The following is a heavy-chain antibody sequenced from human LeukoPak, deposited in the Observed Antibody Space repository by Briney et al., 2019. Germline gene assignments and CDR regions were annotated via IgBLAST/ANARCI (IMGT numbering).Heavy chain of an antibody. CDR3: ARAGSVGSSSGPNYYYYMDV. Sequence: SETLSLTCTVSGGSISSGGYYWSWIRQHPGKGLEWIGYIYYSGSTYYNPSLKSRVTISVDTSKNQFSLKLSSVTAADTAVYYCARAGSVGSSSGPNYYYYMDVWGKGTTVTVSS. V-gene: IGHV4-31*03. D-gene: IGHD6-6*01. CDR2: IYYSGST. J-gene: IGHJ6*03. CDR1: GGSISSGGYY.